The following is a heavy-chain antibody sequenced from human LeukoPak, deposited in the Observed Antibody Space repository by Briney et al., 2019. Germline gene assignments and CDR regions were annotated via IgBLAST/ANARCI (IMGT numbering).Heavy chain of an antibody. CDR1: GYTFTSYA. V-gene: IGHV1-18*01. Sequence: ASVKVSCKPSGYTFTSYALSWVRQAPGQGLEWMGWISTYSGNTNYAQKLQGRITMTIETSTSTAYMELRCLRSDDTAVYYCARGGSRVVTYGNFDYWGQGTLVTVSS. D-gene: IGHD2-21*02. J-gene: IGHJ4*02. CDR3: ARGGSRVVTYGNFDY. CDR2: ISTYSGNT.